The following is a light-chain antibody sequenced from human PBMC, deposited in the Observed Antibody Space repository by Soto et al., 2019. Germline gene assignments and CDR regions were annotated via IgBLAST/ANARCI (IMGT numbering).Light chain of an antibody. J-gene: IGKJ1*01. CDR1: QSVSSNY. Sequence: EIVLTQSPATLSLSPGERATLSCRASQSVSSNYLAWYQQKPGQAPKLLIYGASTGATGIPDRFSGSGSGTEFTLTISSLEPEDLAVYYCQQYGSSPRTFGQGTKVDI. CDR2: GAS. CDR3: QQYGSSPRT. V-gene: IGKV3-20*01.